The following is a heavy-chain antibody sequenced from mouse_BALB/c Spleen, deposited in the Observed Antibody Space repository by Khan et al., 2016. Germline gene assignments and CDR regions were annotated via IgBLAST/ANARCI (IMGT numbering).Heavy chain of an antibody. V-gene: IGHV9-2-1*01. Sequence: QIQLVQSGPELKKPGETVKISCKASGYTFTDYSMHWVKQAPGKGLKWMGWINTETGEPTYADDFKGRFAFSLETSASTAYLQINNLKNEDTATYLGARRDDYDGVAYWGQGTLVTVSA. CDR3: ARRDDYDGVAY. CDR2: INTETGEP. CDR1: GYTFTDYS. D-gene: IGHD2-4*01. J-gene: IGHJ3*01.